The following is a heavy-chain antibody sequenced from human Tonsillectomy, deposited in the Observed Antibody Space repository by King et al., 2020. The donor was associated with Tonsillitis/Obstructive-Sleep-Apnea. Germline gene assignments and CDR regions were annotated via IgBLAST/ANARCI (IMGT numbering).Heavy chain of an antibody. V-gene: IGHV3-48*03. CDR3: AREGEIAAYHY. D-gene: IGHD6-6*01. Sequence: VQLVESGGGLVQPGGSLRLSCAASGFIFSSSEMNWVRQAPGKGLEWVSYISSSGSAIYYADSVKGRFTISRDNAKNSLFLQMNSLRAEDTAVYYCAREGEIAAYHYWGQGSLVTVSS. CDR2: ISSSGSAI. J-gene: IGHJ4*02. CDR1: GFIFSSSE.